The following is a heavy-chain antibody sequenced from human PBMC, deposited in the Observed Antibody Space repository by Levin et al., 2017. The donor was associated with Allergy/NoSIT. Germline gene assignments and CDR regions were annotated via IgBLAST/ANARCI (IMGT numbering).Heavy chain of an antibody. CDR3: AREIIAAAGTSPQSDAFDI. CDR2: IYSGGST. V-gene: IGHV3-53*01. Sequence: GESLKISCAASGFTVSSNYMSWVRQAPGKGLEWVSVIYSGGSTYYADSVKGRFTISRDNSKNTLYLQMNSLRAEDTAVYYCAREIIAAAGTSPQSDAFDIWGQGTMVTVSS. CDR1: GFTVSSNY. J-gene: IGHJ3*02. D-gene: IGHD6-13*01.